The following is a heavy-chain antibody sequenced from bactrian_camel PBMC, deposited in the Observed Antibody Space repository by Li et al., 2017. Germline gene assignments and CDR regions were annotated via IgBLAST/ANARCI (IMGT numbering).Heavy chain of an antibody. D-gene: IGHD4*01. CDR2: IYTVGDNA. CDR1: GYTGSRYC. CDR3: AGVERERLCRWTEFSY. J-gene: IGHJ4*01. Sequence: HVQLVESGGGSVQTGGSLRLSCAASGYTGSRYCMGWFRQAPGQEREGVGFIYTVGDNAYYNKPVEGRFTISQDKAKNTVYLQMDSLKPEDTATYYCAGVERERLCRWTEFSYWGQGTQVTVS. V-gene: IGHV3S1*01.